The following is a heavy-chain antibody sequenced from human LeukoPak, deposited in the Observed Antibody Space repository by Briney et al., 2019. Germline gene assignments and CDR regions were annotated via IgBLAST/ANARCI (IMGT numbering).Heavy chain of an antibody. CDR1: GFTFSSYW. CDR3: ARVSVSGSGTAHFDY. Sequence: GGSLRLSCAASGFTFSSYWMSWVRQAPGKGLEWVANIKQDGSEKYYVDSVKGRFTISRDNAKNSLYLQMNSLRAEDTAVYYCARVSVSGSGTAHFDYWGQGTLVTVSS. CDR2: IKQDGSEK. D-gene: IGHD3-10*01. V-gene: IGHV3-7*01. J-gene: IGHJ4*02.